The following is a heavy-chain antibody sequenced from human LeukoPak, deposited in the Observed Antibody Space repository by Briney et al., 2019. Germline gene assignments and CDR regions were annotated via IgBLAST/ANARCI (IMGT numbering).Heavy chain of an antibody. CDR2: ISGSGGST. V-gene: IGHV3-23*01. CDR3: ARGGSGYDLSYFDY. D-gene: IGHD5-12*01. CDR1: GFTFNDYG. J-gene: IGHJ4*02. Sequence: PGGSLRLSCAASGFTFNDYGMAWVRQSPGKGLEWVSAISGSGGSTYYADSVKGRFTISRDNSKNTLYLQMNSLRAEDTAVYYCARGGSGYDLSYFDYWGQGTLVTVSS.